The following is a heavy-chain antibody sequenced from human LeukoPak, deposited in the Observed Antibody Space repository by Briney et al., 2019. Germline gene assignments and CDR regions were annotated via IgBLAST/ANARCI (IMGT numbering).Heavy chain of an antibody. CDR3: ARGSVRDILTGYYFDY. V-gene: IGHV1-69*05. Sequence: SVKVSCKAPGGTFSSYAISWVRQAPGQGLEWMGRIIPIFGTANYAQKFQGRVTITTDESTSTAYMELSSLRSEDTAVYYCARGSVRDILTGYYFDYWGQGTLVTVSS. CDR2: IIPIFGTA. D-gene: IGHD3-9*01. J-gene: IGHJ4*02. CDR1: GGTFSSYA.